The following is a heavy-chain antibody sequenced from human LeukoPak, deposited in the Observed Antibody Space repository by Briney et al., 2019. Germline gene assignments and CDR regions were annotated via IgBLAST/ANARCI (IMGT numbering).Heavy chain of an antibody. Sequence: PGGSLRLSCAASGFTFDGYAMSWFRQAPGKGLEWVGFNRGKPYGETTEYAASVQGRFTISRDDSESTTYLQLNSLKTEDTAVYYCTRGSDTIFGVARDGFDSWGQGTLVTVSS. CDR2: NRGKPYGETT. D-gene: IGHD3-3*01. CDR1: GFTFDGYA. CDR3: TRGSDTIFGVARDGFDS. J-gene: IGHJ4*02. V-gene: IGHV3-49*03.